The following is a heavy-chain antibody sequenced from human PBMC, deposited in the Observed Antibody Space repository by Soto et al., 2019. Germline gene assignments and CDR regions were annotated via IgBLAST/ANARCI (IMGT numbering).Heavy chain of an antibody. V-gene: IGHV1-69*06. CDR3: ARLNVDTAMATLGP. CDR1: GGTFSSYA. CDR2: IIPIFGTA. Sequence: SVKVSCKASGGTFSSYAISWVRRARGQGLEWMGGIIPIFGTANYAQKFQGRVTITADKSTSTAYMELSSLRSEDTAVYYCARLNVDTAMATLGPWGQGTLVTVSS. J-gene: IGHJ4*02. D-gene: IGHD5-18*01.